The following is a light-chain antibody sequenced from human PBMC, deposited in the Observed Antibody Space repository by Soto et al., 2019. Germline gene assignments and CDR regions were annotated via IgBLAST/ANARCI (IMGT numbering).Light chain of an antibody. V-gene: IGKV1-9*01. CDR1: QGIYSY. CDR2: AAS. J-gene: IGKJ4*01. Sequence: DIQLTQSPSFLSASVGDRVTITCRASQGIYSYLAWYQQQPGKAPKLLIYAASTLQSGVPSRFSGGGSGAEFTLTISSLQPEDFATYYCQQLKNYPLTFGGGTKVEIK. CDR3: QQLKNYPLT.